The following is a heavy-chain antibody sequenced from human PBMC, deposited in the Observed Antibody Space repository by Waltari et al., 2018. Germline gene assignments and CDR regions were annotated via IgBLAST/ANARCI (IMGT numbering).Heavy chain of an antibody. D-gene: IGHD3-16*01. Sequence: QVQLQESGPGLVKPSETLSLTCAVSGYSISSGYYWGWIRQPPGKGLEWIGSIYHSGSTSYNPSLKRRVPIPGDTSKNQFALKLSSVTAADTAVYYCARSRDGLKMGGSWFDPWGQGTLVTVSS. CDR3: ARSRDGLKMGGSWFDP. J-gene: IGHJ5*02. CDR2: IYHSGST. CDR1: GYSISSGYY. V-gene: IGHV4-38-2*01.